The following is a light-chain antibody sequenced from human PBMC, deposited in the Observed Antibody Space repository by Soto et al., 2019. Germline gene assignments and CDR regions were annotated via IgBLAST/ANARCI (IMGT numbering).Light chain of an antibody. Sequence: DIVVTQSPATLSASPGERVTLSCRASQFVSSRLAWYQRRPGQVPRLLIYDTSTRAPGISARFSGSGSGTEFTLTISSLQSEDFAVYYCKEYIQWPPGMFGPGTTVDIK. CDR1: QFVSSR. CDR2: DTS. J-gene: IGKJ1*01. V-gene: IGKV3-15*01. CDR3: KEYIQWPPGM.